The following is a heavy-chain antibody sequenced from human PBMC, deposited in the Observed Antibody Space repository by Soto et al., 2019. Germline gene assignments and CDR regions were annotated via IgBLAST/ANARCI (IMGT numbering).Heavy chain of an antibody. V-gene: IGHV3-30-3*01. J-gene: IGHJ4*02. CDR2: ISYDGSNK. CDR1: GFTFSSYA. D-gene: IGHD3-22*01. CDR3: ARDRDYYDSSGSVDY. Sequence: GGSLRLSCAASGFTFSSYAMHWVRQAPGKGLEWVAVISYDGSNKYYADSVKGRFTISRDNSKNTLYLQMNSLRAEETAVYYCARDRDYYDSSGSVDYWGQGP.